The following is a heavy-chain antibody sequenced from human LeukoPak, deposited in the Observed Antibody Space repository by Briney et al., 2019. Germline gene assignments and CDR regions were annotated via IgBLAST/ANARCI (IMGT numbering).Heavy chain of an antibody. CDR1: GFTFSSYG. J-gene: IGHJ5*02. V-gene: IGHV3-30*18. CDR2: ISYGGSNK. CDR3: AKSHYFNSGSFYT. D-gene: IGHD3-10*01. Sequence: PGRSLRLSCAASGFTFSSYGMHWVRQAPGKGLEWVAVISYGGSNKYYADSVKGRFTISRDNSKNTLYLQMNSLRAEDTAVYYCAKSHYFNSGSFYTWGRGTLVTVSS.